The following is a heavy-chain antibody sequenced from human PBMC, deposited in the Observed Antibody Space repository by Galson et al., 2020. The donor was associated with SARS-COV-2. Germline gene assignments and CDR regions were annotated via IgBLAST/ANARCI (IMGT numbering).Heavy chain of an antibody. J-gene: IGHJ4*02. CDR2: IYLDDDE. CDR3: GHVLYFESSGYWGFDY. CDR1: GFSLSSSGVG. V-gene: IGHV2-5*02. D-gene: IGHD3-22*01. Sequence: SGPTLVKPTQTLTLTCTFSGFSLSSSGVGVGWIRQPPGKALEWLALIYLDDDEHYSPSLKSRLTITKATSKNQVVLTMTNMDPVDTGTYYCGHVLYFESSGYWGFDYWGQGTRVIVSS.